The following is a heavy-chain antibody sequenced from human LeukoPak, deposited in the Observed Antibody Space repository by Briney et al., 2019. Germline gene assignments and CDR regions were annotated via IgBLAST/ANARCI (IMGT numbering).Heavy chain of an antibody. Sequence: PGGSLRLSXAASGFTFDDYGMSWVSQAPGKGLEWLSGINWNGGSTCYADSVKGRFTISRDNAKNSLYLQMNSLRAEDTALYYCARRDYDENAFDIWGQGTMVTVSS. D-gene: IGHD4-17*01. CDR2: INWNGGST. V-gene: IGHV3-20*04. CDR3: ARRDYDENAFDI. CDR1: GFTFDDYG. J-gene: IGHJ3*02.